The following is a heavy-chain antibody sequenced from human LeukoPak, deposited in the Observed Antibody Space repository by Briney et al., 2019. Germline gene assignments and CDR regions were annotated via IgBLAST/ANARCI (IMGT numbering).Heavy chain of an antibody. CDR3: AREVSSWNGAFDI. Sequence: GXXLXXXXAASGVTFSSEXMEWVRQAQGXXVECVSAISSNGGSTYYANSVKGRFTISRDNSKNTLYLQMGSLRAEDMAVYYCAREVSSWNGAFDIWGQGTMVTVSS. CDR2: ISSNGGST. D-gene: IGHD6-13*01. CDR1: GVTFSSEX. J-gene: IGHJ3*02. V-gene: IGHV3-64*01.